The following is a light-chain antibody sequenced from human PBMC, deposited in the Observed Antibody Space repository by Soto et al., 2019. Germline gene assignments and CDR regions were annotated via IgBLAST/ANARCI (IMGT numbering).Light chain of an antibody. CDR1: SSDVGSYNL. CDR3: CSYAGSSTVLYV. CDR2: EGS. Sequence: QSVLTQPASVSGSPGQSITISCTGTSSDVGSYNLVSWYQQHPGKAPKLMIYEGSKRPSGVSNRFSGSKSGNTASLTISGLQAEDEADYYCCSYAGSSTVLYVFGTGTKGTVL. J-gene: IGLJ1*01. V-gene: IGLV2-23*03.